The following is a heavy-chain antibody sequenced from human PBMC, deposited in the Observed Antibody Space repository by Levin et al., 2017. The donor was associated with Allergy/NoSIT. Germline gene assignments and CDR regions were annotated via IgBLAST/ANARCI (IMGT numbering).Heavy chain of an antibody. V-gene: IGHV3-30*18. D-gene: IGHD6-13*01. CDR2: ISNDESKN. CDR1: GFTFSRHG. J-gene: IGHJ4*02. Sequence: GESLKISCAASGFTFSRHGMHWVRQAPGKGLEWVAVISNDESKNFYADPVKGRFTISRDNSKNTLYLQMNSLRAEDTAVYYCAKDRSSSWSLDYWGQGTPVTVSS. CDR3: AKDRSSSWSLDY.